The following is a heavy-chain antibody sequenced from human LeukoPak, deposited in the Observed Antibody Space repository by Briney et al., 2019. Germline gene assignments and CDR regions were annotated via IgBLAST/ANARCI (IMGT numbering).Heavy chain of an antibody. CDR3: ARGGYYYDSSGYWGAFDI. J-gene: IGHJ3*02. Sequence: PSETLSLTCTVSGGSISSYYWSWIRQPPGKGLEWIGYIYYSGSTNYNPSLKSRVTISVDTSKNQFSLKLSSVTAADTAVYYCARGGYYYDSSGYWGAFDIWGQGTMVTV. CDR1: GGSISSYY. CDR2: IYYSGST. D-gene: IGHD3-22*01. V-gene: IGHV4-59*01.